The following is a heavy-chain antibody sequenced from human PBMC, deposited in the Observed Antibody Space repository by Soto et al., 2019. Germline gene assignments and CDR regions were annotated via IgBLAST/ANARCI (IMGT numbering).Heavy chain of an antibody. CDR2: IIPIFGRP. V-gene: IGHV1-69*12. CDR3: ARDSGYSTGWVFDY. D-gene: IGHD6-19*01. J-gene: IGHJ4*02. CDR1: GGTFSNFA. Sequence: QVHLVQSGAEVKKPGSSVKVSCKASGGTFSNFAISWVRQAPGQGLEWLGGIIPIFGRPNYAQRFLGRVTITADESTTTAYMELSSLRSEDTAVYYCARDSGYSTGWVFDYWGQGTPVTVSS.